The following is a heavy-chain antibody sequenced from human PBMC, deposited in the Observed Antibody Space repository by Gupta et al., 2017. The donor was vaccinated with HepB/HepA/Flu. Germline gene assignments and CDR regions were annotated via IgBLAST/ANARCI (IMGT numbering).Heavy chain of an antibody. V-gene: IGHV3-23*01. Sequence: EVQVLESGGGLVQPGGYLRLSCAASGFTFSSYAMSWVRQDQGKGLEWVSAISGSGDSTYYADSVKGRFTISRDNSKNTLYLQMNSLRAEDTAVYYCAKGTRDLPAAHYYYGMDVWGQGTTVTGYS. D-gene: IGHD2-2*01. CDR3: AKGTRDLPAAHYYYGMDV. J-gene: IGHJ6*02. CDR2: ISGSGDST. CDR1: GFTFSSYA.